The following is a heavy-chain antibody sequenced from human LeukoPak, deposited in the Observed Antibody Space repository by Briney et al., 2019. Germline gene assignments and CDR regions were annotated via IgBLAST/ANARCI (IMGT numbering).Heavy chain of an antibody. V-gene: IGHV4-39*01. CDR3: ASSYAEDAFDI. J-gene: IGHJ3*02. D-gene: IGHD2-2*01. CDR1: GGSISSSSYY. CDR2: IYYSGST. Sequence: SETLSLTCTVSGGSISSSSYYWGWIRQPPGKGLEWIGSIYYSGSTYYNPSLKSRVTISVDTSKNQFSLKLSSVTAADTAMYYCASSYAEDAFDIWGQGTMVTVSS.